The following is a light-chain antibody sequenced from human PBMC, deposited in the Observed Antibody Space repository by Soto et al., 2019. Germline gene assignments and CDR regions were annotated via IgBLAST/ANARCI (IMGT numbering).Light chain of an antibody. J-gene: IGLJ1*01. Sequence: QSVLTQPPSVSGAPGQRVTISCTGSSSNIGAGYDVHWYQQLPGTAPKLLIYGNSNRPSGVPDRFSGSKSGTSASLAITGLQAEDEAVYDCQSYDSSLSGLGFATGTKLTV. CDR1: SSNIGAGYD. CDR2: GNS. V-gene: IGLV1-40*01. CDR3: QSYDSSLSGLG.